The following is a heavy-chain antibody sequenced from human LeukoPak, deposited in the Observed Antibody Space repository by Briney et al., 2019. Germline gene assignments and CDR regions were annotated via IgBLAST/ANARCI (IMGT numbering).Heavy chain of an antibody. D-gene: IGHD1-26*01. CDR3: ARGGSYLSAFDI. Sequence: ASVKVSCKASGYTFTSYYIHWVRQAPGQGLEWMGIINPSGGSTSYAQKLQGRVTMTRDMSTSTVYMELSSLRAEDTAVYYCARGGSYLSAFDIWGQGTMVTVSS. CDR1: GYTFTSYY. J-gene: IGHJ3*02. CDR2: INPSGGST. V-gene: IGHV1-46*01.